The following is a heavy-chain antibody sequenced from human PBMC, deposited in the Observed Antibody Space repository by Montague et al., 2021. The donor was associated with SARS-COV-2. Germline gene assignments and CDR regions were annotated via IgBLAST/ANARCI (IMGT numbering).Heavy chain of an antibody. CDR2: IYWDDDK. CDR1: GFSLSTSGVG. CDR3: ARIRDNWNGDYYYGMDV. V-gene: IGHV2-70*01. J-gene: IGHJ6*02. D-gene: IGHD1-1*01. Sequence: PALVKPTQTLTLTCTFSGFSLSTSGVGVGWIRQPPGKALEWLALIYWDDDKYYSTSLKTRLTISKDTSKNQVVLTMTNMDPVDTATYYCARIRDNWNGDYYYGMDVWGQGTTVTVSS.